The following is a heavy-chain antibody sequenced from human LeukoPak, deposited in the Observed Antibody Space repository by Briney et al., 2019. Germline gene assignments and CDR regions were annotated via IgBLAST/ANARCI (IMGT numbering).Heavy chain of an antibody. CDR1: GFTFSSYG. D-gene: IGHD3-3*01. V-gene: IGHV3-33*01. J-gene: IGHJ6*03. CDR3: VRGSLASGVVVYYYYYLDV. Sequence: GGSLRLSCAASGFTFSSYGMHWVRQAPGKGLEWVAVIWYDGSNKYYADSVKGRFTISRDNAKNSLYLQMNSLRAEDTAVYYCVRGSLASGVVVYYYYYLDVWGKGTTVTVSS. CDR2: IWYDGSNK.